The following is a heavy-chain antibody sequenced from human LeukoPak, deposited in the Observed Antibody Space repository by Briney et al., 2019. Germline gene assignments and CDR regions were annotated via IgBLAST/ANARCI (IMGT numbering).Heavy chain of an antibody. D-gene: IGHD2-2*01. Sequence: GASVKVSCKASGYTFTGYYMHWVRQAPGQGLEWMGWINPNSGGTNYAQKFQGRVTMTRDTSISTAYMELSRLRSDDTAVYYCARDSLTRVGQYQLPTNWFDPWGQGTLVTVPS. CDR2: INPNSGGT. V-gene: IGHV1-2*02. J-gene: IGHJ5*02. CDR1: GYTFTGYY. CDR3: ARDSLTRVGQYQLPTNWFDP.